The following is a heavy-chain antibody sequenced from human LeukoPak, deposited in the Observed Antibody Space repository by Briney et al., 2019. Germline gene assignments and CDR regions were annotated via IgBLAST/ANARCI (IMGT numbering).Heavy chain of an antibody. Sequence: GGSLRLSCAASGFTFSSYAMSWVRQAPGKGLEWVSAISGSGGSTYYADSVKGRFTVSRDDSKNTLNLQMNSLRAEDTAVYYCAKDGGLWVSAHWGDSWGRGTLVTVSS. D-gene: IGHD7-27*01. CDR1: GFTFSSYA. CDR3: AKDGGLWVSAHWGDS. J-gene: IGHJ4*02. V-gene: IGHV3-23*01. CDR2: ISGSGGST.